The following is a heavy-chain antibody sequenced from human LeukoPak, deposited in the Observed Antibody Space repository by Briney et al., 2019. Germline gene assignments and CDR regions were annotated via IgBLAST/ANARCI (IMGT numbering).Heavy chain of an antibody. CDR3: ARHTATNSGSYYYYGMDV. Sequence: GESLKISCRASGHDFPDYWIGWVRQMPGKGLEWMGIIFPRDSNTVYGPSFQGQVTISADKSISTAYLQWSSLKASDTAMYYCARHTATNSGSYYYYGMDVWGQGTTVTVSS. CDR2: IFPRDSNT. J-gene: IGHJ6*02. D-gene: IGHD1-26*01. V-gene: IGHV5-51*01. CDR1: GHDFPDYW.